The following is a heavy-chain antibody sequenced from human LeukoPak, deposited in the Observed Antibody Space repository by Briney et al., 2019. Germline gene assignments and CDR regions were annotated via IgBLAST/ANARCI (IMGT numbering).Heavy chain of an antibody. CDR1: TGXY. Sequence: TGXYXXXVXXAPGQXLEWMGWINPNSGGTNYAQKFQGRVTITRDTSTSTDYMELSSLTSDDTAVYYCARDGDGRINFDYWGQGTLVIVSS. J-gene: IGHJ4*02. CDR2: INPNSGGT. CDR3: ARDGDGRINFDY. V-gene: IGHV1-2*02. D-gene: IGHD3-10*01.